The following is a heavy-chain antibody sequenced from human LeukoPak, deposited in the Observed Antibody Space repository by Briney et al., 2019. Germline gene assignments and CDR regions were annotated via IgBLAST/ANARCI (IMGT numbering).Heavy chain of an antibody. CDR3: ARGYYGSGRYSDY. CDR1: GGSISSGDYS. V-gene: IGHV4-30-2*01. Sequence: SETLSLTCAVSGGSISSGDYSWNWIRQPPGKGLEWIGSIYHSGTTYYNPSLKSRVTISVDRSKNQFSLKLSSVTAADTAVYYCARGYYGSGRYSDYWGQGTLVTVST. D-gene: IGHD3-10*01. CDR2: IYHSGTT. J-gene: IGHJ4*02.